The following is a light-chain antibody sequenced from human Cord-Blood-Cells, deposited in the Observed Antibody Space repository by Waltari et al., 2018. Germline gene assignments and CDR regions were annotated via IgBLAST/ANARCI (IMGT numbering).Light chain of an antibody. CDR3: CAYAGSSTV. Sequence: QSALTPPASVSGSPGQSITISCTGTSSDVGSYNLVSWYQQHPGKAPKLMIYEVSKRPSGVFNRCSGSKDGNTAYLTISGLQAEDEADYYCCAYAGSSTVFGGGTKLTVL. V-gene: IGLV2-23*02. CDR2: EVS. CDR1: SSDVGSYNL. J-gene: IGLJ2*01.